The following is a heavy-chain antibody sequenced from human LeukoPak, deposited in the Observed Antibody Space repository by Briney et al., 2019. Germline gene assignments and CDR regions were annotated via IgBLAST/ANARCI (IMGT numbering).Heavy chain of an antibody. D-gene: IGHD3-10*01. V-gene: IGHV3-48*03. Sequence: GGSLRLSCAASGFTFSSYEMIWVRQAPGKGLEWVSYITSSGSTIYYADSVKGRFTISRDNAKNSLYLQMNSLRAEDPAVYYCARASSMVRGGGYYFDYWGQGTLVTVSS. CDR1: GFTFSSYE. CDR2: ITSSGSTI. CDR3: ARASSMVRGGGYYFDY. J-gene: IGHJ4*02.